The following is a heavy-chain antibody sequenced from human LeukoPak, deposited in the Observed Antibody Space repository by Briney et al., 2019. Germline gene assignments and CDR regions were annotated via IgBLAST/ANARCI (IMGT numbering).Heavy chain of an antibody. V-gene: IGHV1-8*01. Sequence: ASVKVSCKASGYTFTNYDINWVRQATGQGLEWMGWMNPNSGNTAYAQKFQGRVTMTRDTSISTAYMELNSLGSEDTAIYYCARGLGDYNTDWFPVSGYWGQGTLVTVSS. CDR3: ARGLGDYNTDWFPVSGY. CDR1: GYTFTNYD. CDR2: MNPNSGNT. D-gene: IGHD3-9*01. J-gene: IGHJ4*02.